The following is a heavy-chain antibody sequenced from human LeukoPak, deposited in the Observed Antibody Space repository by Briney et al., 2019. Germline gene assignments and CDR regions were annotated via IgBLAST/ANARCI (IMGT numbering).Heavy chain of an antibody. V-gene: IGHV4-59*01. CDR1: GRSISSYY. CDR2: IYYSGST. D-gene: IGHD6-6*01. Sequence: SETLSLTYNVSGRSISSYYWSWIRQPPGKGLEWIGYIYYSGSTNHNPSLKSRVTISVDTSKNQFSLKLSSVTAADTAVYYCAREYSSSSQDAFDIWGQGTMVTVSS. J-gene: IGHJ3*02. CDR3: AREYSSSSQDAFDI.